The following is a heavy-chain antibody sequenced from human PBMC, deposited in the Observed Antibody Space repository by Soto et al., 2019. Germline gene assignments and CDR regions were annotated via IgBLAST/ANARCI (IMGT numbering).Heavy chain of an antibody. CDR2: ISNDGTNK. V-gene: IGHV3-30-3*01. CDR1: GFTFSSYA. J-gene: IGHJ6*02. CDR3: ARGTTLAIFDSGMDV. D-gene: IGHD3-3*01. Sequence: QVQLEESGGGVVQPGRSLRLSCVGTGFTFSSYAMHWVRQAPGKGLEWVAVISNDGTNKYYADSVKGQITISRDNSQDTLYPQMHGMRSEDRAVYCFARGTTLAIFDSGMDVWGQGATVTASS.